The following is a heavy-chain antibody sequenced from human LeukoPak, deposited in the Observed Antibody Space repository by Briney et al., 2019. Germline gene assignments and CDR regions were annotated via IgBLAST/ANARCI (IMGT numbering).Heavy chain of an antibody. D-gene: IGHD3-22*01. J-gene: IGHJ1*01. CDR3: ASIYYDSSGYYGDFQH. Sequence: SETLSLTCTVSGGSISSSSYYWGWIRQPPGKGLEWIGSIYYSGSTYYNPSLKSRVTISVDTSKNQFSLKLSSVTAADTAVYYCASIYYDSSGYYGDFQHWGQGTLVTVSS. V-gene: IGHV4-39*01. CDR1: GGSISSSSYY. CDR2: IYYSGST.